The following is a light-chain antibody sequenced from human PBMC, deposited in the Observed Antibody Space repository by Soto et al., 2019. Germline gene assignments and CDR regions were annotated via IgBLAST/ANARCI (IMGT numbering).Light chain of an antibody. Sequence: QSALTQPASVSGSPGQSIAISCTGTSSDLGAYAYVSWYQKHPGKIPKLIVFDVNYRPTGVYSRFSGYKSGNTASLTSSGHRAEDEADYYCGSYTGNNTVIFGGGTMVTGL. CDR2: DVN. V-gene: IGLV2-14*03. CDR3: GSYTGNNTVI. J-gene: IGLJ2*01. CDR1: SSDLGAYAY.